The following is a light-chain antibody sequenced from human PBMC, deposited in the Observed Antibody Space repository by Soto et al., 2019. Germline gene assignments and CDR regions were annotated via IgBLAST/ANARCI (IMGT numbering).Light chain of an antibody. Sequence: ETVMTQSPDTLSVSPGERVTLSCRASQSVRNNLAWYQQKSDQAPRLLIYGASTRATGIPARFSGSGSGTELTLTISSLQSEDSAVYYCQQYNSWPLTFGGGTKVGIK. CDR3: QQYNSWPLT. J-gene: IGKJ4*01. CDR2: GAS. V-gene: IGKV3-15*01. CDR1: QSVRNN.